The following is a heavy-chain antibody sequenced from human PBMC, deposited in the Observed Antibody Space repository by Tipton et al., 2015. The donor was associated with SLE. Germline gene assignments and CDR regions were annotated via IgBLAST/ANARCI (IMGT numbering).Heavy chain of an antibody. J-gene: IGHJ3*02. Sequence: SLRLSCAASGFTFSSYSMNWVRQAPGKGLEWVSSISSSSSYIYYADSVKGRFTISRDNAKNSLYLQMNSLRAEDTAVYYCARDRAVGATRDGAFDIWGQGTMVTVSS. CDR2: ISSSSSYI. CDR1: GFTFSSYS. CDR3: ARDRAVGATRDGAFDI. D-gene: IGHD1-26*01. V-gene: IGHV3-21*01.